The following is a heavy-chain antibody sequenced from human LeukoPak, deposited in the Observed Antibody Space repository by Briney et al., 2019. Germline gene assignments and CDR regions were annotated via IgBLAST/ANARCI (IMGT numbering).Heavy chain of an antibody. D-gene: IGHD1-1*01. J-gene: IGHJ4*02. V-gene: IGHV4-39*07. CDR1: GGSISSRTYY. CDR3: SGERAGTTIDY. CDR2: VYYTGGT. Sequence: SETLSLTCTVSGGSISSRTYYWGWIRQPPGKGLEWIVSVYYTGGTYHNPSRKSRVHISVDTSKNKFSLKLSSVTAAATAVYFCSGERAGTTIDYWGQGTLVTVSS.